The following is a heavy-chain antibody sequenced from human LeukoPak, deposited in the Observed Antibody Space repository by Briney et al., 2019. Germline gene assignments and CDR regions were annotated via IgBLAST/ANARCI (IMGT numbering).Heavy chain of an antibody. Sequence: GGSLRLSCAASGFTFSSYGMHWVRQAPGKGLEWVAVISYDGSNKYYADSVKGRFTISRDNSKNTLYLQMNSLRAEDTAVYYCCDYYGSGSYPNDYWGQGTLVTVSS. CDR2: ISYDGSNK. CDR1: GFTFSSYG. D-gene: IGHD3-10*01. CDR3: CDYYGSGSYPNDY. V-gene: IGHV3-30*03. J-gene: IGHJ4*02.